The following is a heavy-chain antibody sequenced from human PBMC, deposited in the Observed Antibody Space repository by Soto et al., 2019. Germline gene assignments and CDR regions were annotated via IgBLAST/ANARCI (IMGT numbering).Heavy chain of an antibody. J-gene: IGHJ6*01. Sequence: QVQLVESGGGVVQPGRSLRLSCAASGFTFSSYAMHWVRQAPGKGLEWVAVISYDGSNKYYADSVKGRFTISRDTSKNTLYLQMNSLRAEDTAVYYCSSVLQYSSGWYSLYYYYYGMDVW. D-gene: IGHD6-19*01. CDR3: SSVLQYSSGWYSLYYYYYGMDV. V-gene: IGHV3-30*14. CDR1: GFTFSSYA. CDR2: ISYDGSNK.